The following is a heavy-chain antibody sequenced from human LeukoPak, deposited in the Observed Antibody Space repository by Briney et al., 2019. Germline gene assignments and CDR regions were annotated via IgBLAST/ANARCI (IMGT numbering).Heavy chain of an antibody. V-gene: IGHV3-23*01. J-gene: IGHJ4*01. CDR3: AKLATRAVAGAFDY. Sequence: GGSLRLSCAASGFTFSSYAMSWFRQAPAKGLEWVSGISGTGGSTNYADSVKGRFTISGDNSKNTLYLQMNSLRAEDTAVYYCAKLATRAVAGAFDYWGHGTLVTVSS. CDR2: ISGTGGST. CDR1: GFTFSSYA. D-gene: IGHD6-13*01.